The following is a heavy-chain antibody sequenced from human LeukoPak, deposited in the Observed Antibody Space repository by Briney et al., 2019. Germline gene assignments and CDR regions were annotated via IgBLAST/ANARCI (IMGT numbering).Heavy chain of an antibody. CDR1: GDSISRYY. V-gene: IGHV4-59*08. Sequence: PSETLSLTCTVSGDSISRYYWSWIRQPPGKGLEWIAYICYSGSTNYNPSLKSRVTISLDTSKNQFSLKLSSVTAADTAVYYCARHGPDSTSSWRRPFDYWGQGALVTVPS. D-gene: IGHD6-13*01. CDR2: ICYSGST. J-gene: IGHJ4*02. CDR3: ARHGPDSTSSWRRPFDY.